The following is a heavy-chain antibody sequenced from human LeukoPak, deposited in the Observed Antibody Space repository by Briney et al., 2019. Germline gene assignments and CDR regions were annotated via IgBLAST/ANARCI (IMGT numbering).Heavy chain of an antibody. CDR1: GYTFTGYY. CDR2: MNPNSGNT. CDR3: ARDSSGWYHWFDP. Sequence: ASVKVSCKASGYTFTGYYIHWVRQAPGQGLEWMGWMNPNSGNTGYAQKFQGRVTMTRNTSISTAYMELSSLRSEDTAVYYCARDSSGWYHWFDPWGQGTLVTVSS. V-gene: IGHV1-8*02. D-gene: IGHD6-19*01. J-gene: IGHJ5*02.